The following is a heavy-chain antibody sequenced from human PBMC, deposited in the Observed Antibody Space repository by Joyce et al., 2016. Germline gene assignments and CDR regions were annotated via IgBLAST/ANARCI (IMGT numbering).Heavy chain of an antibody. CDR1: GGSISSGDSS. Sequence: QVQLQESGPGLVKPSQTLSLTCIVSGGSISSGDSSWSWIRQPPGMGLEWIGYIHYSGSTYYNPPLKGRVTISADTSKNQLSLKLSSVTAADTAVYYCARFALPGTWFDTWGQGTLVTVSS. CDR2: IHYSGST. J-gene: IGHJ5*02. CDR3: ARFALPGTWFDT. D-gene: IGHD1-26*01. V-gene: IGHV4-30-4*01.